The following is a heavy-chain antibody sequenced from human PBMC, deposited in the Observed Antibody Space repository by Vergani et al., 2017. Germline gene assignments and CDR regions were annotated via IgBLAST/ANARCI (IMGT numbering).Heavy chain of an antibody. CDR1: GGSISSGGYS. V-gene: IGHV4-30-2*01. CDR2: IYHSGST. CDR3: ARDSGGVWPEVGYFGY. D-gene: IGHD2-21*02. J-gene: IGHJ4*02. Sequence: QLQLQESGSGLVKPSQTLSLTCAVSGGSISSGGYSWSWIRQPPGKGLEWIGYIYHSGSTYYNPSLKSRVTISVDRSKNQFSLKLSSVTAADTAVYYCARDSGGVWPEVGYFGYWGQGTLVTVSS.